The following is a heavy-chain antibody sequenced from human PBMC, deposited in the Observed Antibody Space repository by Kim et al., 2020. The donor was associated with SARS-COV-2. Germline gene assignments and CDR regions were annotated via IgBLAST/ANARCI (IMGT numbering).Heavy chain of an antibody. D-gene: IGHD2-2*01. J-gene: IGHJ5*02. CDR1: GGSISSYY. Sequence: SETLSLTCTVSGGSISSYYWSWIRQPPGKGLEWIGYIYYSGSTNYNPSLKSRVTISVDTSKNQFSLKLSSVTAADTAVYYCARQIVVVPAAMNNWFDPWGQGTLVTVSS. CDR2: IYYSGST. V-gene: IGHV4-59*08. CDR3: ARQIVVVPAAMNNWFDP.